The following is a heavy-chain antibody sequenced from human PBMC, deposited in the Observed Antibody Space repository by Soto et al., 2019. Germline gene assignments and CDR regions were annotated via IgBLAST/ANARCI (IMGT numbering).Heavy chain of an antibody. CDR1: GFTVSSNY. Sequence: GGSLRLSCAASGFTVSSNYMSWVRQAPGKGLEWVSVIYSGGSTYYADSVKGRFTISRDNSKNTLYLQMNSLRAEDTAVYYCAVGVTGSTVGSDYWGQGTLVTVSS. V-gene: IGHV3-53*01. CDR3: AVGVTGSTVGSDY. J-gene: IGHJ4*02. CDR2: IYSGGST. D-gene: IGHD1-20*01.